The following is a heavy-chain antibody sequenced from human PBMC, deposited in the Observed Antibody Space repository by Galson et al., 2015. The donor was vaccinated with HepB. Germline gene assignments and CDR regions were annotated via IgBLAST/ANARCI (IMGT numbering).Heavy chain of an antibody. J-gene: IGHJ6*04. V-gene: IGHV1-18*01. CDR2: ISAYNGNT. CDR3: ARVAELRTITIFGVVITLDV. Sequence: SEKVSCKASGYTLTRYGISWVRQAPGQGLEWMGWISAYNGNTNYTQNLQGRVTMTTDTSTSTAYMELRSLRSDDTAVYYCARVAELRTITIFGVVITLDVWGEGTTVTVSS. D-gene: IGHD3-3*01. CDR1: GYTLTRYG.